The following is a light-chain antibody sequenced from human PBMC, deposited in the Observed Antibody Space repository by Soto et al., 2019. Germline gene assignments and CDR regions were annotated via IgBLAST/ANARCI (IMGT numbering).Light chain of an antibody. V-gene: IGKV1-39*01. J-gene: IGKJ4*01. CDR1: QRIRTS. CDR2: TAS. CDR3: QQSFGTPLT. Sequence: DIQMTQSPSSLSASIGDRVTITCRASQRIRTSLNWYQQKPGKAPNLLIYTASSLQVGLPSRFSGSGSGTDFTLTISSLQPEDSATYYCQQSFGTPLTFGGGTKVDIK.